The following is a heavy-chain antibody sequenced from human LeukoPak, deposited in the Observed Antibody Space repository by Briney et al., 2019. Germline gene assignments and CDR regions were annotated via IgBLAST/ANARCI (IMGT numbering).Heavy chain of an antibody. Sequence: ASVKVSCKASGYTFTGYYMHWVRQAPGQGLEWMGRINPNSGGTNYAQKFQGRVTMTRDTSISTAYMELSRLRSDDTAVYYCARARGSSGSYSEHWGQGTPVTVSS. CDR3: ARARGSSGSYSEH. CDR2: INPNSGGT. D-gene: IGHD1-26*01. J-gene: IGHJ1*01. V-gene: IGHV1-2*06. CDR1: GYTFTGYY.